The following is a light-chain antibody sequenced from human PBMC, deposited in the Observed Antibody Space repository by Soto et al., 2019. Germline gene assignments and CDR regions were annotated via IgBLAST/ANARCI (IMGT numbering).Light chain of an antibody. CDR1: QSISGY. CDR2: TAS. CDR3: QQSYNIPLT. Sequence: DIQMTQSPSSLSASVGDRVTITCRANQSISGYLNWYQQKPGKAPKLLIYTASTLQSGVPSRFSGSGSGTDFTLTISSLVPEDFASYYCQQSYNIPLTFGGGTKVDIK. V-gene: IGKV1-39*01. J-gene: IGKJ4*01.